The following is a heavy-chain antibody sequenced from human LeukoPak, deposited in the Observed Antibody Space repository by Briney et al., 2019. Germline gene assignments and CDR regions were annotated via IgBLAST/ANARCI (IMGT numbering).Heavy chain of an antibody. Sequence: GGSLRLSCAASGFTFSSYAMSWVRQAPGKGLEWVSAISGSGDSTYYADSVKGRFTISRDNSKNTLYLQMNSLRAEDTAVYYCAKTTHDSSGYYYFGYWGQGTLVTVSS. CDR3: AKTTHDSSGYYYFGY. J-gene: IGHJ4*02. CDR2: ISGSGDST. CDR1: GFTFSSYA. D-gene: IGHD3-22*01. V-gene: IGHV3-23*01.